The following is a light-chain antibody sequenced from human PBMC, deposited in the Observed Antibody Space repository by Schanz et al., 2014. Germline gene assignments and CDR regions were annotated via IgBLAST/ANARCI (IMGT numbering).Light chain of an antibody. V-gene: IGKV1-39*01. CDR3: QQSYSTPPD. CDR1: QGITDW. Sequence: DLQMTQSPSYVSASVGDRVTITCRASQGITDWLAWYQQKPGEAPKFLIFAASGLQSGVPSRFSGSGSGTDFTLTISSLQPEDFATYYCQQSYSTPPDFGGGTKVEIK. J-gene: IGKJ4*01. CDR2: AAS.